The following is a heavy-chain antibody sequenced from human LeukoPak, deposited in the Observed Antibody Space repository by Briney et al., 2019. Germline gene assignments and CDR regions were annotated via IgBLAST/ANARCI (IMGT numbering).Heavy chain of an antibody. Sequence: PGGSLSLSCATSGISFTNAWMTWVRQAPGKGLEWVGRIKSKTDGGTIDYAAPVKGRFTILRDDSKMTLYLQMNSLKIEDTAVYYCTTDRGITARPAFDSWGQGTLVIVSS. CDR3: TTDRGITARPAFDS. V-gene: IGHV3-15*01. CDR2: IKSKTDGGTI. J-gene: IGHJ4*02. D-gene: IGHD6-6*01. CDR1: GISFTNAW.